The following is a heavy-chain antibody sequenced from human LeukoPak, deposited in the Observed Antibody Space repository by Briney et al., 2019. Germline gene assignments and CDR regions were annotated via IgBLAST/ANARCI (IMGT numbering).Heavy chain of an antibody. Sequence: ASETLSLTCTVSDYSIGSGYFWGWIRQPPGKGLEWIGSIYHSGSTYYNPSLKSRVTISVHTSKNQFSLKLTSVTAADTAVYYCARDLWFGAGRVFDIWGQGTMVTVSS. D-gene: IGHD3-10*01. CDR3: ARDLWFGAGRVFDI. CDR2: IYHSGST. CDR1: DYSIGSGYF. V-gene: IGHV4-38-2*02. J-gene: IGHJ3*02.